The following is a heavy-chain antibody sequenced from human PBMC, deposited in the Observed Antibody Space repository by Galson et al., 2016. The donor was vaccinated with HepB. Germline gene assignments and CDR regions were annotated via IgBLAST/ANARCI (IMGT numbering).Heavy chain of an antibody. V-gene: IGHV3-23*01. Sequence: LRLSCAASGFTFSNYGMPWVRQAPGKGLEVVSSISRSGDSTDYADSVKGRFTISRDNSKNTLSLQMNSLTADDTAIYYCVQGSTAPAVWGKGTTVTVSS. CDR2: ISRSGDST. D-gene: IGHD1-26*01. J-gene: IGHJ6*04. CDR3: VQGSTAPAV. CDR1: GFTFSNYG.